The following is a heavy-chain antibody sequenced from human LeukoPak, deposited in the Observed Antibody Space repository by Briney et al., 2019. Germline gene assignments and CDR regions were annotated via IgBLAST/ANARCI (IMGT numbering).Heavy chain of an antibody. CDR3: ARGVTFDY. J-gene: IGHJ4*02. Sequence: PGGSLRLSCAASGFTFSSYSMNWVRQAPGKGLEWVSYISSSSSTIYYADSVKGRFTISRDNAKNSLYLQMNSLRAEDTAVYYCARGVTFDYWGQGTLVTVPS. V-gene: IGHV3-48*01. CDR2: ISSSSSTI. D-gene: IGHD2-21*02. CDR1: GFTFSSYS.